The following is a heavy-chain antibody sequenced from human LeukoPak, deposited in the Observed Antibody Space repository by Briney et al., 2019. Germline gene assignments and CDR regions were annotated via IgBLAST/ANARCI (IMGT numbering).Heavy chain of an antibody. V-gene: IGHV3-30*18. D-gene: IGHD3-16*01. CDR2: ISYNGRNN. CDR3: AKDNRGYFDF. CDR1: GFTFYSYG. Sequence: GGSLRLSCAASGFTFYSYGMHWVRQAPGKGLEWVALISYNGRNNYYADSVKGRFTISRDNSKNTLYLQVSSLRTEDTAVYFCAKDNRGYFDFWGQGTLVTVSS. J-gene: IGHJ4*02.